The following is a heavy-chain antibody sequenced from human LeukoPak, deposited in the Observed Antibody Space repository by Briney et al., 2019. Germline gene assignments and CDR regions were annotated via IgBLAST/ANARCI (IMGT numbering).Heavy chain of an antibody. J-gene: IGHJ4*02. CDR3: ARASPSGGYDFPLFDY. Sequence: PGRSLRLSCAASGFTFSSYAMHWVRQAPGKGLEWVAVISYDGSNKYYADSVKGRFTISRDNSKNTLYLQMNSLRAEDTAVYYCARASPSGGYDFPLFDYWGQGTLVTVSS. CDR1: GFTFSSYA. V-gene: IGHV3-30-3*01. D-gene: IGHD5-12*01. CDR2: ISYDGSNK.